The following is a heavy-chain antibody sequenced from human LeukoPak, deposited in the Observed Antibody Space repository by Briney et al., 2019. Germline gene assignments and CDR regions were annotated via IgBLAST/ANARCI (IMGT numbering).Heavy chain of an antibody. Sequence: SETLSLTCAVYGGSFSGYYWSWIRQPPGKGLEWIGNIYYSGSTYYNPSLKSRVTISVDTSKNQFSLKLSSVTAADTAVYYCASHKEDRPIFGVGRPVDFWGQGALVTVSS. V-gene: IGHV4-34*01. J-gene: IGHJ4*02. CDR2: IYYSGST. D-gene: IGHD3-3*01. CDR3: ASHKEDRPIFGVGRPVDF. CDR1: GGSFSGYY.